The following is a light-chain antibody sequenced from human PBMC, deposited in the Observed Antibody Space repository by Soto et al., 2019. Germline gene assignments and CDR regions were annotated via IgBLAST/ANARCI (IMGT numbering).Light chain of an antibody. CDR3: QQRSKWPLT. Sequence: EIVLTQSPATLSLSPGERATLSCRASQSVSRYLAWYRQKPGQAPELLIYEASNRATGTPARFSGGGSWTDFTLTISSLEPEDFAVYFCQQRSKWPLTFGGGTKVEIK. CDR2: EAS. V-gene: IGKV3-11*01. CDR1: QSVSRY. J-gene: IGKJ4*01.